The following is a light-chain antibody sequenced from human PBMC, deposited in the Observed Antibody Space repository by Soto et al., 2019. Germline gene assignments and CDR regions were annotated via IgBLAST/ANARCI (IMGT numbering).Light chain of an antibody. V-gene: IGLV2-14*01. CDR2: DVS. Sequence: QSVLTQPASVSGSPGQSITISCTGPSSDVGGYNYVSWYQQHPGKAPKLMIYDVSNRPSGVSNRFSVSKSGNTASLTISGLQAEDEADYYCSSYTSSSTLYVFGTETKVPVL. CDR1: SSDVGGYNY. J-gene: IGLJ1*01. CDR3: SSYTSSSTLYV.